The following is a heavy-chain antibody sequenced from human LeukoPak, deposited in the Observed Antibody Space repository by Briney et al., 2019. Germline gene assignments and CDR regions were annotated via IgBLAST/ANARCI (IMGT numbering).Heavy chain of an antibody. J-gene: IGHJ5*02. Sequence: GASVKVSCKASGYTFTSYGISWVRQAPGQGLEWMGWISAYNGNTNYAQKLQGRVTMTTDTSTSTAYMELRGLRSDDTAVYYCARDSYYYGSENWFDPWGQGTLVTVSS. D-gene: IGHD3-10*01. V-gene: IGHV1-18*01. CDR3: ARDSYYYGSENWFDP. CDR1: GYTFTSYG. CDR2: ISAYNGNT.